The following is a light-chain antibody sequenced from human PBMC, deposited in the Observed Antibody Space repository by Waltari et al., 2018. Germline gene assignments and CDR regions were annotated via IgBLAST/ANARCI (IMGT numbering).Light chain of an antibody. J-gene: IGLJ2*01. V-gene: IGLV2-14*03. CDR1: SSDVGAFAY. Sequence: QSALTQPASVSGSPGQSITLSCVGSSSDVGAFAYVSWYQQHPVRAPRLITYDVTKRPSGISNRFSGSKSGNWASLSISGLQTEDEADYYCSSYTTKNTIIFGGGTKVTVL. CDR3: SSYTTKNTII. CDR2: DVT.